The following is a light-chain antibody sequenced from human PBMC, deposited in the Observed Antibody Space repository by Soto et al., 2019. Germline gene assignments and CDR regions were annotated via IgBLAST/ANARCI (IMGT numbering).Light chain of an antibody. J-gene: IGKJ2*01. CDR1: QSVSSNY. Sequence: EIVLTQSTGTLSLSPGERATLSCRASQSVSSNYLAWYQQKPGQAPRLLIYGASNRATGIPDRFSGSGSGTGFTLTMSILEPEDFAGYFCQQYGSSPPFTFGQGTKVEIK. V-gene: IGKV3-20*01. CDR2: GAS. CDR3: QQYGSSPPFT.